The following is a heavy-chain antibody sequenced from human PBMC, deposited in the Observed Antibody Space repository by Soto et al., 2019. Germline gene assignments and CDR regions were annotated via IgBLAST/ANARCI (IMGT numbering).Heavy chain of an antibody. V-gene: IGHV4-31*03. D-gene: IGHD2-2*01. Sequence: QVQLQESGPGLVKPSQTLSLTCTVSGGSISSDSFYWNWIRQHPGKGLEWIGYVYYSGSTYYNPSRKSRVTMSVDTSKNKSSLNLKSVTAADTAVYSCARAEVKRGRRYCGSTSCVYYFDSWGQGTLVSVSS. J-gene: IGHJ4*02. CDR3: ARAEVKRGRRYCGSTSCVYYFDS. CDR2: VYYSGST. CDR1: GGSISSDSFY.